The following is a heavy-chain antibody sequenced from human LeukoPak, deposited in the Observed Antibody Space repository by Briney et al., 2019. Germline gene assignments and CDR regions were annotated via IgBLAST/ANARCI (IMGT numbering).Heavy chain of an antibody. J-gene: IGHJ5*02. CDR1: GFTFSSYA. V-gene: IGHV3-23*01. CDR3: AKERTARPKQTTFDP. CDR2: ISGSGGST. Sequence: GGSLRLSCAASGFTFSSYAMSWVRQAPGKGLEWVSAISGSGGSTYYADSVKGRFTISRDNSKNTLYLQVNSLRAEDTAVYYCAKERTARPKQTTFDPWGQGTLVTVSS. D-gene: IGHD1/OR15-1a*01.